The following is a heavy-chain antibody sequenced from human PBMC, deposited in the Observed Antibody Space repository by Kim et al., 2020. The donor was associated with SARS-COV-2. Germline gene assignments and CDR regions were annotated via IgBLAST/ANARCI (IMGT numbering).Heavy chain of an antibody. V-gene: IGHV4-34*01. CDR3: ARGSGIVGAPFDP. CDR1: GGSFSGYY. Sequence: SDTLSLTCAVYGGSFSGYYWSWIRQPPGKGLEWIGEINHSGSTNYNPSLKSRVTISVDTSKNQFSLKLSSVTAADTAVYYCARGSGIVGAPFDPWGQGTLVTVSS. J-gene: IGHJ5*02. D-gene: IGHD1-26*01. CDR2: INHSGST.